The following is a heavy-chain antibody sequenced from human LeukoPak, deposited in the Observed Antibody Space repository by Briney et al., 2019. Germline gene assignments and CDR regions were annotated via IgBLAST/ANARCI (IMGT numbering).Heavy chain of an antibody. D-gene: IGHD2-2*01. CDR3: ARVGSIVVVPAALNWFDP. V-gene: IGHV1-2*02. J-gene: IGHJ5*02. CDR1: GYTFTGYY. Sequence: RASVKVSCKASGYTFTGYYMHWVRQAPGQGLEWMGWINPNSGGTNYAQKFQGRVTMTRGTSISTAYMELSRLRSDDTAVYYCARVGSIVVVPAALNWFDPWGQGTLVTVSS. CDR2: INPNSGGT.